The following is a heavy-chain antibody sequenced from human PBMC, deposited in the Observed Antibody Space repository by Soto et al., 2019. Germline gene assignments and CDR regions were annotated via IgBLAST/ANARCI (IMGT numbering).Heavy chain of an antibody. CDR2: IYWDDDK. Sequence: SVPTLVNPTPTPTLTYTFSGFSINASALGVGWIRQPPGKALEWLALIYWDDDKHYSPSLKNRVILTRYTSKNQVVLTMTNMDPVDTCTYYCVLRRTGAGVSYLGYWGQGTLVTVSS. J-gene: IGHJ4*02. D-gene: IGHD1-1*01. CDR1: GFSINASALG. CDR3: VLRRTGAGVSYLGY. V-gene: IGHV2-5*02.